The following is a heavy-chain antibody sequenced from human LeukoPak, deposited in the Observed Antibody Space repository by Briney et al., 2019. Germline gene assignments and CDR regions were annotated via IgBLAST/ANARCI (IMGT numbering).Heavy chain of an antibody. Sequence: GGSLRLSCAASGFTFSAAPMIWVRQVSGKGLEWVSVIYGNGREIHYADSVKGRFTISRDNSKNTLYLQMNSLRAEDTAVYYCARDLLRPRIVGACDYWGQGTLVTVSS. CDR1: GFTFSAAP. V-gene: IGHV3-23*01. J-gene: IGHJ4*02. CDR2: IYGNGREI. CDR3: ARDLLRPRIVGACDY. D-gene: IGHD1-26*01.